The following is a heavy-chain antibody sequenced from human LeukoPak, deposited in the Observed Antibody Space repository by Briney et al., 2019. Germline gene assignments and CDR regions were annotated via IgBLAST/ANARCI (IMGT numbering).Heavy chain of an antibody. J-gene: IGHJ6*03. Sequence: PSETLSLTCTVSGGSISSGSYYWSWIRQPAGKGLEWIGRIYTSGSTNYNPSLKSRVTISVDTSKNQFSLKLSSVTAADTAVYYCARVGSSSWYNYYYYYMDVSGKGTTVTVSS. CDR1: GGSISSGSYY. CDR2: IYTSGST. V-gene: IGHV4-61*02. D-gene: IGHD6-13*01. CDR3: ARVGSSSWYNYYYYYMDV.